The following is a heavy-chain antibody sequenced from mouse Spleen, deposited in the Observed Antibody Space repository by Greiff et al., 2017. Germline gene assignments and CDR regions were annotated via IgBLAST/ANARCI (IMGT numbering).Heavy chain of an antibody. CDR3: ARNGFPYGWGYAMDY. V-gene: IGHV2-2*01. D-gene: IGHD1-2*01. J-gene: IGHJ4*01. Sequence: VKLQESGPGLVQPSQSLSITCTVSGFSFTSYGVHWVRQSPGKGLEWLGVIWSGGSTDYNAAFISRLSISKDNSKSQVFFKMNSLQADDTAIYYCARNGFPYGWGYAMDYWGQGTSVTVSS. CDR1: GFSFTSYG. CDR2: IWSGGST.